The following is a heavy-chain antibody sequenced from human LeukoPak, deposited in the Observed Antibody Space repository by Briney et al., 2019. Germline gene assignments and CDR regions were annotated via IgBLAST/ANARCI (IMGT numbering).Heavy chain of an antibody. CDR3: ARDDFRGSYTNALGY. CDR1: GLTLTSYY. D-gene: IGHD1-26*01. Sequence: GCLSLSCAASGLTLTSYYMNWIRHAAREGLGWVSYISSSGSTIYYSDSVKGRFTISRDNAKNSLYLQMNSLRAEDTAVYYCARDDFRGSYTNALGYWGQGTLVTVSS. CDR2: ISSSGSTI. V-gene: IGHV3-48*04. J-gene: IGHJ4*02.